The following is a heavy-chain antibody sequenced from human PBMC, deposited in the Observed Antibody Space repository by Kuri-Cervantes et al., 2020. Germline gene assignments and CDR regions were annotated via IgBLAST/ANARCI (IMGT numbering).Heavy chain of an antibody. CDR2: IRANGGST. Sequence: ETLSLTCAASGFTFSSYAMTWVRQAPGKGLEWVSNIRANGGSTYFADSVKGRFTISRDNSKDSLCLQMNSLGVDDTAVYYCARGGYNTPFDYWGQGTLVTVSS. V-gene: IGHV3-23*01. CDR3: ARGGYNTPFDY. CDR1: GFTFSSYA. D-gene: IGHD5-24*01. J-gene: IGHJ4*02.